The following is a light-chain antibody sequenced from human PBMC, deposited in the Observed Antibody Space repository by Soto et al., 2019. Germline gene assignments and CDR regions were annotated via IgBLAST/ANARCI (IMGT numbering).Light chain of an antibody. V-gene: IGKV1D-16*01. CDR1: QGISTW. CDR3: QQYDRYPRT. CDR2: GAS. Sequence: DIQMTQFPSSVSASVGDRVNITCRASQGISTWLAWYQQKPERAPKSLIYGASRLQSGVPPRFRGSGSETDFTLTISGLQPEDLATYYCQQYDRYPRTFGQGTKVEIK. J-gene: IGKJ1*01.